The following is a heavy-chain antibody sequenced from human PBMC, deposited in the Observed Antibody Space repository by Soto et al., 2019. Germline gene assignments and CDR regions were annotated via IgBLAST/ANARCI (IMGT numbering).Heavy chain of an antibody. D-gene: IGHD2-15*01. CDR1: GYIFTNQW. CDR2: IDPSDSHT. V-gene: IGHV5-10-1*01. Sequence: VESLKISCDGSGYIFTNQWINWVRQVPGKGLEWMGNIDPSDSHTNYSPSFQGHVTISIDKSIRTAYLQWTRLKASDTAIYYCASGRWNLHFHYWGQGSLVTVSS. CDR3: ASGRWNLHFHY. J-gene: IGHJ4*02.